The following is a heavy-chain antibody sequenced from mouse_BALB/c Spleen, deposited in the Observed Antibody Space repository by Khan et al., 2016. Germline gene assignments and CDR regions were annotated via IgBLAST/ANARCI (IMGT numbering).Heavy chain of an antibody. D-gene: IGHD2-12*01. CDR3: TRVRQAVDY. J-gene: IGHJ4*01. CDR1: GFTFSTYA. Sequence: EVQLVESGGGLVQPGGSLKLSCAASGFTFSTYAMSWVRQTPDKRLELVAIINSNGGSTYYPDNGKGRFPISRDNANNTLYLQRSSLKSEETAMYYYTRVRQAVDYWGQGTSDTVSS. CDR2: INSNGGST. V-gene: IGHV5-6-3*01.